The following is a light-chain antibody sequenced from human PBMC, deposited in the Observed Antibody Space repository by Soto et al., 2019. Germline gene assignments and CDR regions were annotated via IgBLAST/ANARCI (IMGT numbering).Light chain of an antibody. CDR3: QQANTFPLT. CDR1: QGIRND. V-gene: IGKV1-6*01. CDR2: GAS. J-gene: IGKJ5*01. Sequence: AIQMTQFPSSLSASVGDRVTITCRASQGIRNDLGWYQQKSGRAPKLLIFGASTLQSGVPSRFSGSGSGTHFTLTISSLQPEDFATYYCQQANTFPLTFGQGTRLEIK.